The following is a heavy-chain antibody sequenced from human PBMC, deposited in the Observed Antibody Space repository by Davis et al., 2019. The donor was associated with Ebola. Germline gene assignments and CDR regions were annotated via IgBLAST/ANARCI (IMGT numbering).Heavy chain of an antibody. D-gene: IGHD1-14*01. Sequence: SETLSLTCSVSGGSMSISYYYWGWVRQPPGKGLEWIGSIHYSGSTYYNPSLQRRVTMSLDTSKTQFSLKLSSVSAADTAVYYCARSVPPETYFDYWGQGTLVTVSS. CDR2: IHYSGST. V-gene: IGHV4-39*01. CDR1: GGSMSISYYY. CDR3: ARSVPPETYFDY. J-gene: IGHJ4*02.